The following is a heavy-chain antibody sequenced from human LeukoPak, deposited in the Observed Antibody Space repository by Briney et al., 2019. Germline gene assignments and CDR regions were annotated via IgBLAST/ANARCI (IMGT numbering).Heavy chain of an antibody. CDR1: GGSFSGYY. J-gene: IGHJ3*02. Sequence: SETLSLTCAVCGGSFSGYYWSWIRQPPGEGLEWIGEINHSGSTNYNPSLKSRVTISVDTSKNQFSLKLSSVTAADTAVYYCARIKSVVRGVIRNDAFDIWGQGTMVTVSS. CDR3: ARIKSVVRGVIRNDAFDI. D-gene: IGHD3-10*01. CDR2: INHSGST. V-gene: IGHV4-34*01.